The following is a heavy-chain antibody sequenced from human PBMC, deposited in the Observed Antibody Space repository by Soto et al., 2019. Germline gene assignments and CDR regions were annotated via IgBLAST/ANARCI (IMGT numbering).Heavy chain of an antibody. CDR1: GAYMSSYF. J-gene: IGHJ6*03. CDR2: IYYSGST. CDR3: ARRRVATIMGRYYYYYYMDV. D-gene: IGHD5-12*01. Sequence: SETLSLTCTVSGAYMSSYFWTWIRQHPGKGLEWIGYIYYSGSTNYNPSLKSRVTISVDTSKNQFSLKLSSVTAADTAVYYCARRRVATIMGRYYYYYYMDVWGKGTTVTVSS. V-gene: IGHV4-59*01.